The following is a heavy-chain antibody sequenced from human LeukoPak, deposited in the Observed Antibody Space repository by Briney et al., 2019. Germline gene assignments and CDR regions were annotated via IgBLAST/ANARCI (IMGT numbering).Heavy chain of an antibody. CDR1: GFILGNYG. J-gene: IGHJ4*02. CDR3: AKLFCGTDCCTRFGGLDY. V-gene: IGHV3-30*02. D-gene: IGHD2-21*02. CDR2: IRFDGSTE. Sequence: GGAPRLSCTVTGFILGNYGMSWVRQAPGKGLERVSFIRFDGSTEYYADSIKGRFTISRDNSKSTLYLHMKSLRPEDTAVYYCAKLFCGTDCCTRFGGLDYWGQGTLVSVSS.